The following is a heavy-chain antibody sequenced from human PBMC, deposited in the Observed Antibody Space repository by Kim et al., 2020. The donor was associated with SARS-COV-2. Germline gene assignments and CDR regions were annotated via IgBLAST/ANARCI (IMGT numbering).Heavy chain of an antibody. CDR2: ISYDGSNK. V-gene: IGHV3-33*05. J-gene: IGHJ6*02. CDR3: ARGGRITMDRGVDYYYGMDV. Sequence: GGSLRLSCAAPGFTFRSYGMHWVRQAPGKGLEWVAVISYDGSNKYYADSVKGRFTISRDNSKNTLYLQMNSLRAEDTAVYYCARGGRITMDRGVDYYYGMDVWGQGTTVTVAS. D-gene: IGHD3-10*01. CDR1: GFTFRSYG.